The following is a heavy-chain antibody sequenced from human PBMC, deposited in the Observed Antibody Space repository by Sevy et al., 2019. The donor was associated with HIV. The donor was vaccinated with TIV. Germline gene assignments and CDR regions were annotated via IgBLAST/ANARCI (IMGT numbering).Heavy chain of an antibody. J-gene: IGHJ6*03. CDR3: ARGERAAAGTGYYYYYMDV. Sequence: SETLSLTCAVYGGSFSGYYWSWIRQPPGKGLEWIGEINHSGSTNYNPSLKSRVTISVDTSKNQFSLKLSSVTAADTAVYYCARGERAAAGTGYYYYYMDVWGKGTTVTVS. CDR1: GGSFSGYY. D-gene: IGHD6-13*01. V-gene: IGHV4-34*01. CDR2: INHSGST.